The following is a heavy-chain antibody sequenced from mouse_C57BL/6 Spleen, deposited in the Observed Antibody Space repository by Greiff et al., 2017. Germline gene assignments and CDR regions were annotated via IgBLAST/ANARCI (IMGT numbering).Heavy chain of an antibody. CDR1: GYTFTSYW. V-gene: IGHV1-55*01. J-gene: IGHJ4*01. CDR2: IYPGSGST. CDR3: ERTYGSSYGAMDY. D-gene: IGHD1-1*01. Sequence: VQLQQPGAELVKPGASVKMSCKASGYTFTSYWITWVKQRPGQGLEWIGDIYPGSGSTNYNEKFKSKATLTVDTSSSTAYMQLSSLTSEDSAVYYGERTYGSSYGAMDYWGQGTSVTVSS.